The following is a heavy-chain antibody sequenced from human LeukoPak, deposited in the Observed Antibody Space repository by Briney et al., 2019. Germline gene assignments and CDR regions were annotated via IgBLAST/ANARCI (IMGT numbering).Heavy chain of an antibody. D-gene: IGHD4-17*01. CDR2: IYTSGST. CDR3: ARHDYGEYFDP. Sequence: PSETLSLTCTVSGGSISSGSYYWSWIRQPAGKGLEWIGRIYTSGSTNYNPSLKSRVTISVDTSKNQFSLKLSSVTAADTAVYYCARHDYGEYFDPWGQGTLVTVSS. CDR1: GGSISSGSYY. J-gene: IGHJ5*02. V-gene: IGHV4-61*02.